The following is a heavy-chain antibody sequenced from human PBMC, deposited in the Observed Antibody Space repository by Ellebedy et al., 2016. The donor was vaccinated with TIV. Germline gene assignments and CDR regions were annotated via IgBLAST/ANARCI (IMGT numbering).Heavy chain of an antibody. CDR2: ISNTGSRT. J-gene: IGHJ4*02. V-gene: IGHV3-23*01. D-gene: IGHD3-22*01. CDR3: AKGRGGGSDSSAPRYYFDY. CDR1: GFSFNSYA. Sequence: PGGSLRLSCAASGFSFNSYAMSWVRQAPGKGLEWVSTISNTGSRTYYADSVEGRFIISRDNSKKTLYLQMNSLRAEDTAVYYCAKGRGGGSDSSAPRYYFDYWGLGTLVTASS.